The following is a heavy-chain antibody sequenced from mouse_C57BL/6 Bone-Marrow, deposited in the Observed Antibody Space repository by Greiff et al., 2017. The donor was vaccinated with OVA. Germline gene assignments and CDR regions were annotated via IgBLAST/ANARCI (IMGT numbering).Heavy chain of an antibody. V-gene: IGHV1-64*01. CDR2: IHPNSGST. J-gene: IGHJ4*01. D-gene: IGHD1-1*01. CDR1: GYTFTSYW. CDR3: ATNYTDAMDY. Sequence: VKLMESGAELVKPGASVKLSCKASGYTFTSYWMHWVKQRPGQGLEWIGMIHPNSGSTNYNEKFKSKATLTVDKSSSTAYMQLSSLTSEDSAVYYCATNYTDAMDYWGQGTSVTVSS.